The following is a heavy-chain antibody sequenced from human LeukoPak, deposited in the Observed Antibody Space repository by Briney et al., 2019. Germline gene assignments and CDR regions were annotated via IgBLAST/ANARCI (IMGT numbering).Heavy chain of an antibody. CDR1: GFTFSSYS. CDR3: VLNYGSGSYYLPL. V-gene: IGHV3-48*04. D-gene: IGHD3-10*01. J-gene: IGHJ4*02. CDR2: ISSSPSTI. Sequence: GGSLRLSCAASGFTFSSYSMNWVRQAPGKGLEWVSFISSSPSTIYYADSVKGRFTISRDNAKNSLYLQMNSLRAEDTAVYYCVLNYGSGSYYLPLWGQGTLVTVSS.